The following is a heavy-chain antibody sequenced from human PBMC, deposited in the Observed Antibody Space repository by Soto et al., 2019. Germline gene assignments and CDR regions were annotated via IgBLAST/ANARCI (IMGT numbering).Heavy chain of an antibody. CDR1: GXTFSNNY. Sequence: GSLRLSCAAAGXTFSNNYMHWVRQATGKGLEWVSGICRVGEKYYAGSLKCRFTISREIAKNSVYLQMNSLRAGDTAVYFCVRRFCSGGHCPGIGFDYWGQGALVPVSS. V-gene: IGHV3-13*01. J-gene: IGHJ4*02. D-gene: IGHD2-15*01. CDR2: ICRVGEK. CDR3: VRRFCSGGHCPGIGFDY.